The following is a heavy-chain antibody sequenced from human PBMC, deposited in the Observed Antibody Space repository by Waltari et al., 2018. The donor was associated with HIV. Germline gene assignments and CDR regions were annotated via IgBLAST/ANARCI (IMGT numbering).Heavy chain of an antibody. V-gene: IGHV1-2*02. CDR1: GYTLTGYY. Sequence: QVQLVQSGAEVKKPGASVKVSCKASGYTLTGYYIHWVRQAPGQGLEWMGCINPNSGGTNYAQKFQGRVTMTRDTSISAAYMELSSLRSDDTAVYYCARYFDWLQYMPTGLDVWGQGTTVTVSS. D-gene: IGHD3-9*01. CDR2: INPNSGGT. CDR3: ARYFDWLQYMPTGLDV. J-gene: IGHJ6*02.